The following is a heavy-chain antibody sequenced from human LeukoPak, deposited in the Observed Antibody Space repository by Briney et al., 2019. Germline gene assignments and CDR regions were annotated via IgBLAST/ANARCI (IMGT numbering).Heavy chain of an antibody. CDR3: ARGACSGGSCYGRSYFDN. J-gene: IGHJ4*02. D-gene: IGHD2-15*01. V-gene: IGHV4-31*03. Sequence: PSETLSLTCTVSGGSISSGGYYWSWIRQHPGRGLEWIGHIYNSGSTYYNPSLKSRVTLSVDTSKNQFSLRLRSVTAADTAVYYCARGACSGGSCYGRSYFDNWGQGTLVTVSS. CDR1: GGSISSGGYY. CDR2: IYNSGST.